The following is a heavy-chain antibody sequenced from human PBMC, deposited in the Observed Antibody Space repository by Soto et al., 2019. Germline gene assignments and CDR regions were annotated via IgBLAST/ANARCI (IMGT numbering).Heavy chain of an antibody. CDR1: GFTFSSYA. Sequence: GGSLRLSCAASGFTFSSYAMSWVRQAPGKGLEWVSAISGSGGSTYYADSVKGRFTISRDNSKNTLYLQMNSLRAEDTAVYYCAKGYAYDFWSGYLDHFDYWGQGTLVTVSS. J-gene: IGHJ4*02. CDR3: AKGYAYDFWSGYLDHFDY. V-gene: IGHV3-23*01. CDR2: ISGSGGST. D-gene: IGHD3-3*01.